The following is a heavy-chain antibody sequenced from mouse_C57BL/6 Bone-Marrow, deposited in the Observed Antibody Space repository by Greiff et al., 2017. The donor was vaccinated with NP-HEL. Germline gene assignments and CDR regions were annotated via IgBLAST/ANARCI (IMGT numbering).Heavy chain of an antibody. D-gene: IGHD2-4*01. CDR2: IRNKANGYTT. Sequence: VQLKESGGGLVQPGGSLSLSCAASGFTFTDYYMSWVRQPPGKALEWLVFIRNKANGYTTAYIASVQGRFTISRDNSQRIIYHQMNALGAEDSATYYCARSVYYDDADDPFYARDYGGQGTAVTVTA. CDR3: ARSVYYDDADDPFYARDY. V-gene: IGHV7-3*01. J-gene: IGHJ4*01. CDR1: GFTFTDYY.